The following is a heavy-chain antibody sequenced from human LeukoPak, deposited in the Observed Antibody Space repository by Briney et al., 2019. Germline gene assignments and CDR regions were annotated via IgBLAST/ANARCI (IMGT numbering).Heavy chain of an antibody. Sequence: GGSLRLSCAASGFTFSSYWMSWVRQAPGKGLEWVAHIKQDGSEKYYVDSVKGRFTISRDNAKNSLYLQMNSLRAEDTAVYYCAREGDSGYDFSPIFDYWGQGTLVTVSS. CDR1: GFTFSSYW. V-gene: IGHV3-7*01. CDR2: IKQDGSEK. J-gene: IGHJ4*02. D-gene: IGHD5-12*01. CDR3: AREGDSGYDFSPIFDY.